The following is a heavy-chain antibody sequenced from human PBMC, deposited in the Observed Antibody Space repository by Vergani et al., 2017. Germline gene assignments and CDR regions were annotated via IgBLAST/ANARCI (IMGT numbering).Heavy chain of an antibody. CDR1: GDSISRSSYY. J-gene: IGHJ6*03. V-gene: IGHV4-39*01. CDR3: ARVDTQVPATSHFYYMDV. CDR2: IYNNGRT. Sequence: QLQLQESGPGLVKPSETLSLTCAVSGDSISRSSYYWGWIRQYPGKGLEWIGSIYNNGRTFSNPSFESRVSISVDTSNNRFSLLLRSVTATDTAVYYCARVDTQVPATSHFYYMDVWGKGTTVVVSS. D-gene: IGHD6-25*01.